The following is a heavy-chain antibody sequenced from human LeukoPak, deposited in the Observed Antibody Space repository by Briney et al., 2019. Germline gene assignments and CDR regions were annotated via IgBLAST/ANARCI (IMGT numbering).Heavy chain of an antibody. Sequence: GGSLRLSCAASGFTFSSYAMSWVRQAPGKGLEWVSAISGSGGSTYYADSVKGRFTISRDNAKNSLYLQMNSLRAEDTAVYYYARDTYGDSSSWYTTFYYYYGMDVWGQGTTVTVSS. V-gene: IGHV3-23*01. CDR2: ISGSGGST. J-gene: IGHJ6*02. D-gene: IGHD6-13*01. CDR3: ARDTYGDSSSWYTTFYYYYGMDV. CDR1: GFTFSSYA.